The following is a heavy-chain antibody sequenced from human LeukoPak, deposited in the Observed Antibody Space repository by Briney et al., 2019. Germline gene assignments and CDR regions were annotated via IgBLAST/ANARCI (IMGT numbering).Heavy chain of an antibody. J-gene: IGHJ6*02. CDR3: ARVSYDYYSMDV. V-gene: IGHV1-46*01. CDR1: GYTVTSYY. CDR2: INPSGGST. Sequence: VASVKVSCKASGYTVTSYYMHWVRQAPGQGLEWMGIINPSGGSTSYAQKFQGRVTMTRDTSTSTVYMELSSLRSEDTAVYYCARVSYDYYSMDVWGQGTTVTVSS. D-gene: IGHD5/OR15-5a*01.